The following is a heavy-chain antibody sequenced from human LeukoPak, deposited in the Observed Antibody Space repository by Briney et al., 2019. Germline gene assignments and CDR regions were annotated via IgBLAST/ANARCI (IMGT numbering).Heavy chain of an antibody. Sequence: GGSLRLSCVASGFTFSNAWMSWVRQAPGKGLEWVGRIKRETDGGTTDYAAPVKGRFTISRDDSKSTLYLQMNSLKTDDTAVYYCTTKYYYDSSGYNNFDYWGQGTLVTVSS. J-gene: IGHJ4*02. D-gene: IGHD3-22*01. V-gene: IGHV3-15*01. CDR3: TTKYYYDSSGYNNFDY. CDR2: IKRETDGGTT. CDR1: GFTFSNAW.